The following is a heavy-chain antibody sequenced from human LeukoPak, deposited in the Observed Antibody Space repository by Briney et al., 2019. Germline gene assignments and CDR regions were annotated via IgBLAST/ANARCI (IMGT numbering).Heavy chain of an antibody. D-gene: IGHD2-21*02. J-gene: IGHJ4*02. V-gene: IGHV3-23*01. CDR1: GFTFSTYA. Sequence: GGSLRLSCAASGFTFSTYAMSWVRQAPGKGLEWVSAISGSGGTTYYADSVKGRFTISRDNSKNTLYLQMNSLRAEDTAVYYCAKDVVVTARRALDYWGQGTLVTVSS. CDR2: ISGSGGTT. CDR3: AKDVVVTARRALDY.